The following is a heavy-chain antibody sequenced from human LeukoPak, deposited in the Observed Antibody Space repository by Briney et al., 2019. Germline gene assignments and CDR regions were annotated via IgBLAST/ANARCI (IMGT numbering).Heavy chain of an antibody. CDR3: ARVRTTVTTFDAFDI. D-gene: IGHD4-17*01. V-gene: IGHV3-7*01. CDR2: IKQDGSEK. J-gene: IGHJ3*02. Sequence: GGSLRLSCAASGFTFSSYWMSWVRQAPGKGLEWVANIKQDGSEKYYVDSVKGRFTISGDNAKNSLYLQMNSLRAEDTAVYYCARVRTTVTTFDAFDIWGQGTMVTVSS. CDR1: GFTFSSYW.